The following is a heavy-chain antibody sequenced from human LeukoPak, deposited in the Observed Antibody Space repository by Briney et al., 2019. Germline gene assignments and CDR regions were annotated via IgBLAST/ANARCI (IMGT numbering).Heavy chain of an antibody. D-gene: IGHD2-15*01. CDR1: GGSTSGYY. J-gene: IGHJ4*02. Sequence: SETLSLTSAVYGGSTSGYYWSWIPPRPGKGLEWSGDINHSRRTNYNPSLKSRVTISVDASKNQFSLKLCFVTAADTAVYYCASRSARYCSVCSCYPRPGTYFYYWGQGTLVTVSS. CDR3: ASRSARYCSVCSCYPRPGTYFYY. V-gene: IGHV4-34*01. CDR2: INHSRRT.